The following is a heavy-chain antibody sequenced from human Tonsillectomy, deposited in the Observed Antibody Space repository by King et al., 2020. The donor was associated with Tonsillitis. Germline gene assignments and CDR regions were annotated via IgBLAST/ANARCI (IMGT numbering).Heavy chain of an antibody. CDR3: ASRDYRVMAATGTGVFDY. D-gene: IGHD6-13*01. CDR2: IYYSGAT. V-gene: IGHV4-38-2*01. Sequence: VQLQESGPGLVKPSETLSLTCAVSGYSINSGYYWGWIRQPPGKGLEWIGSIYYSGATYYNPSLKNRVTISVDTSKNQFSLKLSSVTAADMAVYYCASRDYRVMAATGTGVFDYWGQGTLVTVSS. J-gene: IGHJ4*02. CDR1: GYSINSGYY.